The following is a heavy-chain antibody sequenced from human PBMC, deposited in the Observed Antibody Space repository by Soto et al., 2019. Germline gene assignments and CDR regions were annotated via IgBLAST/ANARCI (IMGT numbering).Heavy chain of an antibody. Sequence: GASVKVSCKASGYTFTSYAMHWVRQAPGQRLEWMGRINAGNGNTKYSQKFQGRVTITRDTSASTAYMELSSLRSEDTAVYYCARDWADGGSSFDCWGQGTLVTVSS. V-gene: IGHV1-3*01. D-gene: IGHD6-6*01. CDR1: GYTFTSYA. J-gene: IGHJ4*02. CDR2: INAGNGNT. CDR3: ARDWADGGSSFDC.